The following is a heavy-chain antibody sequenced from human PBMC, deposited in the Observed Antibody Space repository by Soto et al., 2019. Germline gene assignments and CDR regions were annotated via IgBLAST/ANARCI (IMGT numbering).Heavy chain of an antibody. CDR2: IWYDGSNK. V-gene: IGHV3-33*01. CDR3: ARGSADYGSGRQTNYYYYGMDV. D-gene: IGHD3-10*01. J-gene: IGHJ6*02. CDR1: GFTFSSYG. Sequence: GESLKISCAASGFTFSSYGMHWVRQAPGKGLEWVAVIWYDGSNKYYADSVKGRFTISRDNSKNTLYLQMNSLRAEDTAVYYCARGSADYGSGRQTNYYYYGMDVWGQGTTVTVSS.